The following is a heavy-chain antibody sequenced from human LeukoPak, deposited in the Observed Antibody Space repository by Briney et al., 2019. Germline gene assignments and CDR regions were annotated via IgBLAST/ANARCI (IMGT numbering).Heavy chain of an antibody. CDR1: RGSISSSSYY. CDR3: ARLAGATYGYFDY. D-gene: IGHD1-26*01. V-gene: IGHV4-39*01. CDR2: IYYNGNT. Sequence: SETLSLTCTVSRGSISSSSYYWVGIRQPPGKGLEWIGSIYYNGNTYYNPSLKSRVSISVDTSKNQFSLKLSSVTAADTAVYYCARLAGATYGYFDYWGQGTLVTVSS. J-gene: IGHJ4*02.